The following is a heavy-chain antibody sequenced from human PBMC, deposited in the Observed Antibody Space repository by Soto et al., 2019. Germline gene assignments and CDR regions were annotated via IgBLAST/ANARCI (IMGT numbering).Heavy chain of an antibody. J-gene: IGHJ4*02. Sequence: ASVKVSCKASGGSLSSYSITWVRQAPGQGLEWMGGIIPMSDTSRYAQKFEGRVTITADKSTKTAYMELSSLRSEDTAVYFCATILGGFFDFWGQGTLVTVSS. D-gene: IGHD3-3*02. CDR2: IIPMSDTS. CDR1: GGSLSSYS. V-gene: IGHV1-69*06. CDR3: ATILGGFFDF.